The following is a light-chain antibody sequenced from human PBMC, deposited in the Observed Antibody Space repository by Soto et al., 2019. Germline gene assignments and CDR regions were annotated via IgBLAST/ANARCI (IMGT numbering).Light chain of an antibody. CDR1: PSVRSTS. CDR3: HLNGSSPPIT. Sequence: VLPQSHGTLSLSPGEREPLSRRARPSVRSTSLAWYQQKPGQAPRLLIYGASSRATGIPDRFSGGGSGTDFTLNTSRLEPEDFAVYYCHLNGSSPPITFAQGT. J-gene: IGKJ5*01. CDR2: GAS. V-gene: IGKV3-20*01.